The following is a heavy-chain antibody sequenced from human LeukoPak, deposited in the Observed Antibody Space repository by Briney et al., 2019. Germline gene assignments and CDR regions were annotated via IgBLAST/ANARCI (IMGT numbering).Heavy chain of an antibody. Sequence: PSETLSLTCTVSGYSISSGYYWGWIRQPPGKGLECIGSMYHSGSTYYNPSLKSRVTISIDTSKNQFSLKLTSVTAADTAMYYCARDPGTGFSDWGQGTLVTVSS. CDR1: GYSISSGYY. J-gene: IGHJ4*02. V-gene: IGHV4-38-2*02. D-gene: IGHD2-8*02. CDR3: ARDPGTGFSD. CDR2: MYHSGST.